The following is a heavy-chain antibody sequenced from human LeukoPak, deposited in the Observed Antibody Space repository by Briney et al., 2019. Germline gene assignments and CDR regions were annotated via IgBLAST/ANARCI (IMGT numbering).Heavy chain of an antibody. CDR1: GFTFSNYA. Sequence: GGSLRLSCAASGFTFSNYAMSWVRQAPGKGLEWVSGITGSSDRTDYADSVKGRFTISRDNAKNSLYLQMNSLRAEDTALYYCARDRFPEGNDALDIWGQGTMVTVSS. J-gene: IGHJ3*02. D-gene: IGHD1-14*01. CDR3: ARDRFPEGNDALDI. CDR2: ITGSSDRT. V-gene: IGHV3-23*01.